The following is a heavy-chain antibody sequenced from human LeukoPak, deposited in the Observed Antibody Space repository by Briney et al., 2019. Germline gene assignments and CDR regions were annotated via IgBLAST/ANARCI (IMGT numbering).Heavy chain of an antibody. CDR2: VKSDGSST. V-gene: IGHV3-74*01. J-gene: IGHJ4*02. CDR1: GFTFSTYW. CDR3: ARGGGRDGYPFDY. D-gene: IGHD5-24*01. Sequence: GGSLRLSCAASGFTFSTYWMHWVRQAPGKGLVWVSRVKSDGSSTNYADSVKGRFTISRDNAKNTLHLQMNSLRAEDTGVYYCARGGGRDGYPFDYWGQGTLVTVSS.